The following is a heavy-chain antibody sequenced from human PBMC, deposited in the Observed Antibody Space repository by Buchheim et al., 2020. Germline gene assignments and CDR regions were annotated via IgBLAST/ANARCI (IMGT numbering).Heavy chain of an antibody. V-gene: IGHV4-34*01. Sequence: QVQLQQRGAGLLKPSETLSLTCAVYGGSFSGYYWSWIRQPPGKGLEWIGEINHSGSTNYNPSLKSRVTISVDTSKNQFSLKLSSVTAADTAVYYCARFSSGWYPYYYYGMDVWGQGTT. CDR2: INHSGST. CDR1: GGSFSGYY. J-gene: IGHJ6*02. D-gene: IGHD6-19*01. CDR3: ARFSSGWYPYYYYGMDV.